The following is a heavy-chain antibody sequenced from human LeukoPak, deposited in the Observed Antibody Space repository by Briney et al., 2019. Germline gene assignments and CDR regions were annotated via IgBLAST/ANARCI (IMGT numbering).Heavy chain of an antibody. D-gene: IGHD3-10*01. Sequence: PSETLSLTCTVSGGSISSYYWSWIRQPAGEGLEWIGRIYTSGSTNYNPSLKSRVTMSVDTSKNQFSLKLSSVTAADTAVYYCARPIPNDSMVRGVLVDPWGQGTLVTVSS. CDR3: ARPIPNDSMVRGVLVDP. CDR1: GGSISSYY. CDR2: IYTSGST. J-gene: IGHJ5*02. V-gene: IGHV4-4*07.